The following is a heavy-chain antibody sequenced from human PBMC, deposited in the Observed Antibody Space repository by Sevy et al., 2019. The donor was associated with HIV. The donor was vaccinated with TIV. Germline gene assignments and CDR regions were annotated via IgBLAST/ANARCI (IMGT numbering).Heavy chain of an antibody. CDR2: ISSSSSYT. CDR3: ARDGSTPPPTVVSPSYYYYGMDV. J-gene: IGHJ6*02. CDR1: GFTFSDYY. Sequence: GGSLRLSCAASGFTFSDYYMSWIRQAPGKGLEWVSYISSSSSYTNYADSVKGRFTISRDNAKNSMYLQMNSMRAEGTAVYYCARDGSTPPPTVVSPSYYYYGMDVWGQGTTVTVSS. D-gene: IGHD4-17*01. V-gene: IGHV3-11*05.